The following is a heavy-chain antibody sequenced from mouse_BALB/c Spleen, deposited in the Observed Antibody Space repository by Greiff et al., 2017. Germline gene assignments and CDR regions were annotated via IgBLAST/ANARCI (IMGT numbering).Heavy chain of an antibody. CDR2: ISTYYGNT. V-gene: IGHV1-67*01. CDR3: ASGITTVVAHYAMDY. Sequence: QVHVKQSGPELVRPGVSVKISCKGSGYTFTDYAMHWVKQSHAKSLEWIGVISTYYGNTNYNQKFKGKATMTVDKSSSTAYMELARLTSEDSAIYYCASGITTVVAHYAMDYWGQGTSVTVSS. D-gene: IGHD1-1*01. J-gene: IGHJ4*01. CDR1: GYTFTDYA.